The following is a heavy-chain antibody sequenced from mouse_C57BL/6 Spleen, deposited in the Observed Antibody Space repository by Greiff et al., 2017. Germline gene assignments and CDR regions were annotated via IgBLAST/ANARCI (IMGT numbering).Heavy chain of an antibody. CDR2: INYDGSST. J-gene: IGHJ1*03. V-gene: IGHV5-16*01. CDR3: ARGWNYYGSSWYFDV. D-gene: IGHD1-1*01. Sequence: EVHLVESEGGLVQPGSSMKLSCTASGFTFSDYYMAWVRQVPEKGLEWVANINYDGSSTYYLDSLKSRFIISRDNAKNILYLQMSSLKSEDTATYYCARGWNYYGSSWYFDVWGTGTTVTVSS. CDR1: GFTFSDYY.